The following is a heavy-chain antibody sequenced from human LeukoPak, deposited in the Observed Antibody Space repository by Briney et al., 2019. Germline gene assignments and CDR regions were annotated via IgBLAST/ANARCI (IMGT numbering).Heavy chain of an antibody. CDR3: AREVVAARPVFDY. V-gene: IGHV1-69*05. CDR1: GGTFSSYA. Sequence: SVKASCKASGGTFSSYAISWVRQAPGQGLEWMGGIIPIFGTANYAQKFQGRVTITTDESTGTAYMELSSLRSEDTAVYYCAREVVAARPVFDYWGQGTLVTVSS. D-gene: IGHD6-6*01. CDR2: IIPIFGTA. J-gene: IGHJ4*02.